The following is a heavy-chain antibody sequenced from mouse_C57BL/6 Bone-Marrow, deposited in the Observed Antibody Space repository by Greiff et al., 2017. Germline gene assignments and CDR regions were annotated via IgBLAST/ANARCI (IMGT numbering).Heavy chain of an antibody. CDR1: GFTFSSYA. V-gene: IGHV5-4*01. CDR2: ISDGGSYT. J-gene: IGHJ3*01. Sequence: EVHLVESGGGLVKPGGSLKLSCAASGFTFSSYAMSWVRQTPEKRLEWVATISDGGSYTYYPDNVKGRFTISRDNAKNNLYLQMRHLKSADTAIYYCALYTWFAYWGQGTLVTVSA. CDR3: ALYTWFAY.